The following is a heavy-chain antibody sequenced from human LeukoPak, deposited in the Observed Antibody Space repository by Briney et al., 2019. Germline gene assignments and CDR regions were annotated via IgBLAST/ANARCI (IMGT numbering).Heavy chain of an antibody. CDR1: GYTFTGYY. Sequence: GASVNISCKTSGYTFTGYYMHWVRQAPGQGREWMGWMNPNSGGTNYAQKYQGRVTMSRDTSISTAYMELSRMRSDDTAVYYCARDPAIYYESDYYFDNWGQGTLVTVSS. CDR2: MNPNSGGT. V-gene: IGHV1-2*02. J-gene: IGHJ4*02. D-gene: IGHD3-22*01. CDR3: ARDPAIYYESDYYFDN.